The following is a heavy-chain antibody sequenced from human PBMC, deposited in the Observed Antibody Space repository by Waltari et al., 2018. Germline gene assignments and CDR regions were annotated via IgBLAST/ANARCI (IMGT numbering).Heavy chain of an antibody. J-gene: IGHJ4*02. CDR1: GFTFNNYA. V-gene: IGHV3-30*04. CDR3: VREHPNSGNYLIDC. Sequence: QVQLVESGGGVVQPGGSLRLSCAASGFTFNNYAMHWVRQAPAKGREWVALITYDGMYKYYADSVKGRFTISRDSSKSSLYLHMNSLRPEDTALYYCVREHPNSGNYLIDCWGQGTLVTVSS. CDR2: ITYDGMYK. D-gene: IGHD1-26*01.